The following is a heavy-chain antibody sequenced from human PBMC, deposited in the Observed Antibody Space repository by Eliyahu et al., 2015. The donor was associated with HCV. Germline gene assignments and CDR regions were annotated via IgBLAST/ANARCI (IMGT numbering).Heavy chain of an antibody. V-gene: IGHV3-64*01. CDR1: GFXFSSYA. Sequence: VQLVXSGGGXVQPGGSLXLSCXASGFXFSSYAMHWVRQAPGKXLEYVSAISSNGGSTYYANSVKGRFTISRDNSKNTLYLQMGSLRAEDMAVYYCARDRLSSSPAMDVWGQGTTVTVSS. J-gene: IGHJ6*02. CDR2: ISSNGGST. CDR3: ARDRLSSSPAMDV. D-gene: IGHD5/OR15-5a*01.